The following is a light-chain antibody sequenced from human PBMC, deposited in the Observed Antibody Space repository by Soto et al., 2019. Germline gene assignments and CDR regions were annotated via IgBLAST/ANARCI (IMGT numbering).Light chain of an antibody. V-gene: IGLV1-47*01. CDR2: RNN. Sequence: QSVLTQPPSASGTPGQRVTISCSGSSSNIGSNYVYWYQQLPGTAPKLLIYRNNQRPSGVPDRFSGSKSGTSASLAISGLRSEDEADYYCSSYTAFTTYVFGSGTKVTVL. CDR3: SSYTAFTTYV. J-gene: IGLJ1*01. CDR1: SSNIGSNY.